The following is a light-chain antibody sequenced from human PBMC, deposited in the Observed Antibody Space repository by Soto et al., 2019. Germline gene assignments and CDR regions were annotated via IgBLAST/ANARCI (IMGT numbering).Light chain of an antibody. Sequence: QSVLTQPPSASGTPGQRVTISCSGSSANIGSNTVNWYQQLPVTAPKLLIYSHKQRPSGVPVRFSGSKYGTSASLAISGLQSEDEGDYYCAAWDDSLNGYVFGTGTKLTVL. CDR2: SHK. CDR1: SANIGSNT. V-gene: IGLV1-44*01. J-gene: IGLJ1*01. CDR3: AAWDDSLNGYV.